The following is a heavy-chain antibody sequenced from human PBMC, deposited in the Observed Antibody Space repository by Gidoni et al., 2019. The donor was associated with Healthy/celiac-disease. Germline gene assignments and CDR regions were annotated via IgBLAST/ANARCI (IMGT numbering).Heavy chain of an antibody. CDR1: GFTFSSYS. J-gene: IGHJ4*02. V-gene: IGHV3-21*01. D-gene: IGHD3-22*01. Sequence: EVQLVESGGGLVKPGGSLRLSCAASGFTFSSYSRNWVRQAPGKGLEWVSSISRSISYIYYADSVKGRFTISRENAKNLLYLQMNSLRAEDTAVYYCARGTSYYYDSSGYVYWGQGTLVTVSS. CDR3: ARGTSYYYDSSGYVY. CDR2: ISRSISYI.